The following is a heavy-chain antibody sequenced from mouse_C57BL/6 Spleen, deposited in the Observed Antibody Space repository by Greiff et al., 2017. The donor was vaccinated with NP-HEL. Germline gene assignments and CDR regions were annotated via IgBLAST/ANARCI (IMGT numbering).Heavy chain of an antibody. D-gene: IGHD1-1*01. CDR3: ARSCYYGSPWFAY. CDR1: GFTFTDYY. CDR2: IRNKANGYTT. J-gene: IGHJ3*01. V-gene: IGHV7-3*01. Sequence: EVKLVESGGGLVQPGGSLSLSCAASGFTFTDYYMSWVRQPPGKALEWLGFIRNKANGYTTEYSASVKGRFTISRDNSQSILYLQMNALRAEDSAIYYCARSCYYGSPWFAYWGQGTLVTVSA.